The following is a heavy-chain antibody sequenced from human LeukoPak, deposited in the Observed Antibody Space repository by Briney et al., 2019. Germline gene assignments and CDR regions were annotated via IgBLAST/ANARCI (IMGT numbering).Heavy chain of an antibody. CDR1: GGSFSGYY. CDR2: IYYSGST. D-gene: IGHD3-10*01. V-gene: IGHV4-31*11. CDR3: ARELLGAYNWFDP. Sequence: PSETLSLTCAVYGGSFSGYYWSWIRQHPGKGLEWIGYIYYSGSTYYNPSPKSRVTISVDTSKNQFSLKLSSVTAADTAVYYCARELLGAYNWFDPWGQGTLVTVSS. J-gene: IGHJ5*02.